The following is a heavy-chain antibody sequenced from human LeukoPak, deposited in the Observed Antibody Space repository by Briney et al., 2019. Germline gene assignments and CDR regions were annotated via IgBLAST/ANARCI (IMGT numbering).Heavy chain of an antibody. CDR2: IKEDGSEK. CDR1: GFTFSSYW. V-gene: IGHV3-7*01. CDR3: ARVGATRCFDF. Sequence: PGGSLRLSCAASGFTFSSYWMTRVRQAPGKGLEWVANIKEDGSEKFYVDSVKGRFTISRDNAKNSVFLQMNSLRGDDTAVYYCARVGATRCFDFWGQGILVTVSS. D-gene: IGHD6-6*01. J-gene: IGHJ4*02.